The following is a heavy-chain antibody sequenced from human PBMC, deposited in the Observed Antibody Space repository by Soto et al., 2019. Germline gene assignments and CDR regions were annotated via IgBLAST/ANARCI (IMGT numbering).Heavy chain of an antibody. D-gene: IGHD5-12*01. J-gene: IGHJ6*02. Sequence: GGSLRLSCAASGFIFSNNAMNWVRQAPGQGLLWVSVISVSGSSTYYADSVKGRFTISRDNSKNTLNLQMNSLRAEDTAVYYCAKDQHGYPHYYYYYGMDVWGQGTTVTVSS. CDR3: AKDQHGYPHYYYYYGMDV. CDR2: ISVSGSST. CDR1: GFIFSNNA. V-gene: IGHV3-23*01.